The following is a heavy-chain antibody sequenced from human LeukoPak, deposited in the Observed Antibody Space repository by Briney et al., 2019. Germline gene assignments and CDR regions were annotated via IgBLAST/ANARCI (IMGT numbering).Heavy chain of an antibody. CDR1: GFTFSRYA. Sequence: GGSLRLSCSASGFTFSRYAMHWVRQAPGKGLEYVSAISSNGGSTYYADSVRGRFTISRDNSKNTLYLQMSSLRTEDTAVYYCVKDGSGSYYTYYFDYWGQGTLVTVSS. V-gene: IGHV3-64D*06. CDR2: ISSNGGST. CDR3: VKDGSGSYYTYYFDY. J-gene: IGHJ4*02. D-gene: IGHD3-10*01.